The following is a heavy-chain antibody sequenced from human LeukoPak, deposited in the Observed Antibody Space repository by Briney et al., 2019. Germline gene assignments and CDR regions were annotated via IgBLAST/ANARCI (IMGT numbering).Heavy chain of an antibody. J-gene: IGHJ5*02. Sequence: RASQTLSLTCTVSGGSISSGSYYWSWIRQPAGKGLERIGRIYTSGSTNYNPSLKSRVTISVDTSKNQISLKLSSVAAAETAVYYCARMSGGDWFDTWGQGTLVTVSS. CDR2: IYTSGST. V-gene: IGHV4-61*02. CDR3: ARMSGGDWFDT. D-gene: IGHD1-1*01. CDR1: GGSISSGSYY.